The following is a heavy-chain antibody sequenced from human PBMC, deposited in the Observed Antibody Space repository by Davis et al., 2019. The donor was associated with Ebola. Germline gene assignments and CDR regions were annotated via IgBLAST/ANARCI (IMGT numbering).Heavy chain of an antibody. J-gene: IGHJ5*02. CDR2: ISSSSSYI. CDR1: GFTFSSYS. D-gene: IGHD6-19*01. V-gene: IGHV3-21*01. Sequence: PGGSLRLSCAASGFTFSSYSMNWVRQAPGKGLEWVSSISSSSSYIYYADSVKGRFTISRDNAKNSLYLQMNSLRAEDTAVYYCARDAGYSSGWPNWFDPWGQGTLVTVSS. CDR3: ARDAGYSSGWPNWFDP.